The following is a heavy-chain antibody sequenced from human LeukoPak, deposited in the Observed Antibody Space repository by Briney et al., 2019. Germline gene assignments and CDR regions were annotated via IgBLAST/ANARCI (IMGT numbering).Heavy chain of an antibody. CDR3: ARRRYSYGNYYFDY. J-gene: IGHJ4*02. Sequence: GASLRLSCAASGFTFSDYYMSWLRQAPGKGLEWVSCISGSSSYTHYADSVKGRFTISRDNAEKSLYLQMNSLRAEDTAVYYCARRRYSYGNYYFDYWGQGTLVTVSS. CDR2: ISGSSSYT. CDR1: GFTFSDYY. D-gene: IGHD5-18*01. V-gene: IGHV3-11*03.